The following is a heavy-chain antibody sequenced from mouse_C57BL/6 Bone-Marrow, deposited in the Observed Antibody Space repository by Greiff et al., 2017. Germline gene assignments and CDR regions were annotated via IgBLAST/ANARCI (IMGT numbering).Heavy chain of an antibody. J-gene: IGHJ2*01. V-gene: IGHV5-6*01. Sequence: VQLKESGGDLVKPGGSLKLSCAASGFTFSSYGMSWVRQTPDKRLEWVATISSGGSYTYYPDSVKGRFTISRDNAKNTLYLQMSSLKSEDTAMYYCARHFTTVVPFDYWGQGTTLTVSS. CDR3: ARHFTTVVPFDY. D-gene: IGHD1-1*01. CDR1: GFTFSSYG. CDR2: ISSGGSYT.